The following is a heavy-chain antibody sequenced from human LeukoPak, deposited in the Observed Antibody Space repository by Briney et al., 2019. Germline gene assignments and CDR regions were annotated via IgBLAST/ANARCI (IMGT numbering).Heavy chain of an antibody. J-gene: IGHJ4*02. CDR2: IRYDGSNK. Sequence: PGGSLRLSCAASGFTFSSDGKQWVRQAPGKGREWVAFIRYDGSNKYYADSVKGRFTISGDNSKNKLYLQMNSLRAEDTAVYYCAVEWLRYFDYWGQGTLVTVYS. CDR1: GFTFSSDG. V-gene: IGHV3-30*02. D-gene: IGHD5-12*01. CDR3: AVEWLRYFDY.